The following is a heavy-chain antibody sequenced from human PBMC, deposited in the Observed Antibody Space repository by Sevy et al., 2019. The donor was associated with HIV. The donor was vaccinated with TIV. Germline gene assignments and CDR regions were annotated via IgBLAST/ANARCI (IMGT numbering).Heavy chain of an antibody. J-gene: IGHJ6*02. V-gene: IGHV3-30*18. CDR2: VSYDGGNR. CDR3: AKDAGGCSGGNCYWATNYYGMDV. Sequence: GGSLRLSCAASALTFSTYAMHWIRQAPGKGLEWVAVVSYDGGNRHYADSVKGRFTISRDNSKNTLYLQMNSLRGEDTAVYYCAKDAGGCSGGNCYWATNYYGMDVWGQGTTVTVSS. CDR1: ALTFSTYA. D-gene: IGHD2-15*01.